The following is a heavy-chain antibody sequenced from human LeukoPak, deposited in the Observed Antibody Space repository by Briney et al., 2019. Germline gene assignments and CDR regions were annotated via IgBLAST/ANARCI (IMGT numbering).Heavy chain of an antibody. Sequence: GGSLRLSCAASGFTFSSYGMHWVRQAPGKGLEWVAVIWYGGSNKYYADSVKGRFTISRDNSKNTLYLQMNSLRAEDTAVYYCAKGSSSWADAFDIWGQGTMVTVSS. CDR1: GFTFSSYG. CDR2: IWYGGSNK. CDR3: AKGSSSWADAFDI. J-gene: IGHJ3*02. V-gene: IGHV3-30*02. D-gene: IGHD6-13*01.